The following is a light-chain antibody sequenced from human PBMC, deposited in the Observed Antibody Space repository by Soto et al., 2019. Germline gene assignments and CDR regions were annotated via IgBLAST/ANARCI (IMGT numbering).Light chain of an antibody. CDR3: QQYAGSPWT. CDR1: QPVGVIY. CDR2: AAS. Sequence: EIVLTQSPGTLSLSPGERATLSCRASQPVGVIYLAWYQQKPGQVPRLLIYAASSRATGIPDRFSGSGSGTDFTLTNSRLEPEDFAVYYGQQYAGSPWTFGQGTKVEIK. V-gene: IGKV3-20*01. J-gene: IGKJ1*01.